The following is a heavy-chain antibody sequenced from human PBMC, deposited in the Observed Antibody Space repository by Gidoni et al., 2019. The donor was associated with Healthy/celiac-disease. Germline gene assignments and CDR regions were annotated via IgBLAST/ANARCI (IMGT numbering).Heavy chain of an antibody. D-gene: IGHD3-3*01. V-gene: IGHV4-38-2*02. CDR3: ARDLSVSSYYDFWSGYEPYFDY. J-gene: IGHJ4*02. CDR2: IYHSGST. Sequence: QVQLQESGPGLVKPSETLSLTCTVSGYSTSSGYYWGWLRPPPGKGLEWIGSIYHSGSTYYNPSLKSRVTISVDTSKNQFSLKLSSVTAADTAVYYCARDLSVSSYYDFWSGYEPYFDYWGQGTLVTVSS. CDR1: GYSTSSGYY.